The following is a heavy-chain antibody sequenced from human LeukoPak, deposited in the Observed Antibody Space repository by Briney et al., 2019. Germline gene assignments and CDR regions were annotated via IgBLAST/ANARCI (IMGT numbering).Heavy chain of an antibody. Sequence: GGSLRLSCAASGFTFSAYWMHWVRQAPGEGLVWVSRTDSDGSDISYADSVKGRFTMSRDNAKNTLFLQMNSLRVENTAVYYCTRDRRYGGMDVWGQGTTVTVSS. D-gene: IGHD4-17*01. CDR3: TRDRRYGGMDV. V-gene: IGHV3-74*01. CDR1: GFTFSAYW. CDR2: TDSDGSDI. J-gene: IGHJ6*02.